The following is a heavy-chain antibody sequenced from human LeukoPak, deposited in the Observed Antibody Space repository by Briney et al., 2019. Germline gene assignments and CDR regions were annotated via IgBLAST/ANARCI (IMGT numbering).Heavy chain of an antibody. CDR2: ISSSSSYI. V-gene: IGHV3-21*01. J-gene: IGHJ4*02. D-gene: IGHD5-24*01. Sequence: GGSLRLSCAASGFTFSSYSMNWVRQAPGKGLEWVSSISSSSSYIYYADSVKGRFTISRDNAKNSLYLQMNSLRAEDTAVYCCARGLIWLQWDVDYWGQGTLVTVSS. CDR1: GFTFSSYS. CDR3: ARGLIWLQWDVDY.